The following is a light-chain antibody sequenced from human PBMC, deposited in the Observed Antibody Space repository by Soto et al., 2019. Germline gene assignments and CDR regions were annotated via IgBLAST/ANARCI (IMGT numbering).Light chain of an antibody. CDR2: DAS. V-gene: IGKV1-5*01. Sequence: DIQRTQTPSTRAASVGDGVPISCRASQNMISLLAWFQTQPGKAPKLLMYDASTLQSGVPSRFSGSGYGTDFTLSINSLQPEEFATYYCQQSYSLPRTFGGGTKVDNK. CDR1: QNMISL. CDR3: QQSYSLPRT. J-gene: IGKJ4*01.